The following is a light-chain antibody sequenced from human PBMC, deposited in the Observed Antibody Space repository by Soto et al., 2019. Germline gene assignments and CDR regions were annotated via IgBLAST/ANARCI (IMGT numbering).Light chain of an antibody. CDR3: CSYAGRSTLI. V-gene: IGLV2-23*01. J-gene: IGLJ2*01. CDR2: EGN. Sequence: QSALTQPASVSGSPGQSITISCTGTSGDIGTYNLVSWYQQYPSRAPKLIIFEGNKRPSGVSGRFSASKSGITASLAISGLQAEDEADYHCCSYAGRSTLICGGGTKLTVL. CDR1: SGDIGTYNL.